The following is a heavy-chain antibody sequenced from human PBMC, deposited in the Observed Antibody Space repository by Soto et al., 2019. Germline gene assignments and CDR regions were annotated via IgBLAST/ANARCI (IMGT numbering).Heavy chain of an antibody. CDR3: TRETTLDAFDI. J-gene: IGHJ3*02. D-gene: IGHD4-17*01. V-gene: IGHV3-74*01. CDR2: INSDGSST. Sequence: EVQLVESGGGLVQPGGSLRLSCAASGFTFSNYWMHWVRQAPGKGLVWVSRINSDGSSTSYAGSVKGRFTISRDNAKNTLFLQMNSLRADDTDSYYCTRETTLDAFDIWGQGTMVTVSS. CDR1: GFTFSNYW.